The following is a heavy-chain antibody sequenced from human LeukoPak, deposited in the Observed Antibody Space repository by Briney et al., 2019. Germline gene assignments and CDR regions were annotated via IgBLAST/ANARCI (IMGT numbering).Heavy chain of an antibody. Sequence: PGGSLRLSCAASGFTFTSYWLSWVRQAPGKGLQWVANITQDGSELHYADSVKGRFTISRDNAENSVYLQMSSLRADDTAVYFCARDHRFGGVPHWFDPWGQGALVTVSS. CDR1: GFTFTSYW. CDR2: ITQDGSEL. V-gene: IGHV3-7*01. J-gene: IGHJ5*02. CDR3: ARDHRFGGVPHWFDP. D-gene: IGHD3-16*01.